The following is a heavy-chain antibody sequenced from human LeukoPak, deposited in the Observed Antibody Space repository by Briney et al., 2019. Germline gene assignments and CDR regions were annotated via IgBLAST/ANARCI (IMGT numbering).Heavy chain of an antibody. Sequence: PSETLSLTCTVSGGSISSYYWSWIRQPPGKGLEWIGYIYYSGSTNYNPSLKSRVTISVDTSKSQFSLKLSSVTAADTAVYYCATSIAAAEPDLFDYWGQGTLVTVSS. CDR1: GGSISSYY. V-gene: IGHV4-59*01. J-gene: IGHJ4*02. CDR3: ATSIAAAEPDLFDY. D-gene: IGHD6-13*01. CDR2: IYYSGST.